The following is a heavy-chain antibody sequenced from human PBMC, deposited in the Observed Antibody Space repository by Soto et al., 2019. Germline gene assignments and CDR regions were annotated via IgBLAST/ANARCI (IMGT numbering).Heavy chain of an antibody. J-gene: IGHJ4*02. CDR1: GGSISSGGYC. D-gene: IGHD2-15*01. Sequence: TLCLTCTFSGGSISSGGYCWSWIRQHPGKGLEWVAYVYYSGSTYYNPSLKSRVTISVDTSKNQFSLKLSSVTAADTAVYYCARTYRGNFDYWGQGTMVTVSS. CDR2: VYYSGST. V-gene: IGHV4-31*03. CDR3: ARTYRGNFDY.